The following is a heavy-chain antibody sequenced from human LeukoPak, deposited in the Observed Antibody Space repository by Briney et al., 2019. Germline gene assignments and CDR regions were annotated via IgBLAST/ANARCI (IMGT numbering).Heavy chain of an antibody. D-gene: IGHD2-15*01. CDR1: GYTFTSYG. V-gene: IGHV1-18*01. CDR3: ARDRVLSYCNGGSRYFGY. CDR2: ISAYNGNT. Sequence: GASVKVSCKASGYTFTSYGISWVRQAPGQGLEWMGWISAYNGNTNYAQKLQGRVTMTTDTSTSTAYMELRSLRSDDTAVYYCARDRVLSYCNGGSRYFGYWGQGTLVTVSS. J-gene: IGHJ4*02.